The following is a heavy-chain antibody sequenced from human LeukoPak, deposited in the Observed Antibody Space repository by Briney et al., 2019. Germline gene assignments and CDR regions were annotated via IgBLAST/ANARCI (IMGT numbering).Heavy chain of an antibody. V-gene: IGHV1-2*02. CDR3: ARLPVIVGAWSPIDY. D-gene: IGHD1-26*01. Sequence: ASVKVSCKASGYTFTGCYMHWVRQAPGQGLEWMGWINPESGGTNYAQKFQGRVTMTRDTSISTAYMELTSLRSDDTAVYYCARLPVIVGAWSPIDYWGQGTRVTVSS. J-gene: IGHJ4*02. CDR1: GYTFTGCY. CDR2: INPESGGT.